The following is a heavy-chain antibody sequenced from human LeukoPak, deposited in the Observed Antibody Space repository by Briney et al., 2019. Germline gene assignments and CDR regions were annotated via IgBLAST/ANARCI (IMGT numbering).Heavy chain of an antibody. Sequence: SVKVSCKASGGTFSSYAISWVRQAPGQGLEWMGRIIPIFGIANYAQKFQGRVTITADKSTSTAYLELSSLRSEDTAVYYCARALTHHFDYWGQGTLVTVSS. V-gene: IGHV1-69*04. CDR1: GGTFSSYA. CDR3: ARALTHHFDY. CDR2: IIPIFGIA. D-gene: IGHD3-9*01. J-gene: IGHJ4*02.